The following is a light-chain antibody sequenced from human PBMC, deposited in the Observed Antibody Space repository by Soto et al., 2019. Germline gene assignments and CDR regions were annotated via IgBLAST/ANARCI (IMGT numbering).Light chain of an antibody. CDR1: SSDVGTYNH. CDR3: SSYTTSTTLGV. J-gene: IGLJ1*01. CDR2: DVS. Sequence: QSVLPQPASVSGSPGQSITISCTGSSSDVGTYNHVSWYQQHPGKAPKLMIYDVSNRPSGVSNRFSGSKSGNTASLTISGLQAEDEADYYCSSYTTSTTLGVFGTGTKLTVL. V-gene: IGLV2-14*01.